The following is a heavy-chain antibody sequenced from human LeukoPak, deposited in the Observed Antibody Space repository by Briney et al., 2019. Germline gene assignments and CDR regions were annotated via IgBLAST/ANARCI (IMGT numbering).Heavy chain of an antibody. D-gene: IGHD1-26*01. CDR3: AREGGGSYGFDY. V-gene: IGHV3-20*04. CDR1: GFTFDDYG. CDR2: INWNGDST. J-gene: IGHJ4*02. Sequence: TGGSLRLSCAASGFTFDDYGMSWVRQAPGKGLEWVSSINWNGDSTGYADSVKGRFTTSRDNAKNSLYLQMHSLRVEDTALYYCAREGGGSYGFDYWGQGTLVTVSS.